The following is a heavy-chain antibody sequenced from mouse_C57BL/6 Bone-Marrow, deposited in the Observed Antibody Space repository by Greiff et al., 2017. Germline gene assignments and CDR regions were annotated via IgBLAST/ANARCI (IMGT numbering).Heavy chain of an antibody. CDR2: IIPSTGGT. CDR1: GYKFTGYY. V-gene: IGHV1-42*01. Sequence: EVQLQQSGPELVKPGASVKISCKASGYKFTGYYMNWVKQSPEQSLEWIGEIIPSTGGTTYNQKFKAKATLTVDKSSSTAYMQLKSLTSEDSAVYYCARDDAYWGQGTLVTVSA. CDR3: ARDDAY. J-gene: IGHJ3*01.